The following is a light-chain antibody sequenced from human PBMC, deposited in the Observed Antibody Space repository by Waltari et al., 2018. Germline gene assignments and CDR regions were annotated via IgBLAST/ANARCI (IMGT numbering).Light chain of an antibody. CDR3: QHYNAYRT. V-gene: IGKV1-5*01. J-gene: IGKJ1*01. CDR2: AAS. CDR1: QSISTW. Sequence: DIQMTQSPSTLSASVGDRVIITCWASQSISTWLAWYQQKPGKAPKHLNFAASSLQTGVPSRFSGSGSGTEFTLTINSLQPDDFATYYCQHYNAYRTFGQGTKVEIK.